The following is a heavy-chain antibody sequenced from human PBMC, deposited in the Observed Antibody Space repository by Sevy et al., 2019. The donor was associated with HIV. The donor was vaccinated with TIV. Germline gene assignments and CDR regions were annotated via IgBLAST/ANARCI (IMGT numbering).Heavy chain of an antibody. D-gene: IGHD3-10*01. CDR2: INGDGGYT. V-gene: IGHV3-74*01. Sequence: GGSLRLSCAASGFTFSGYWMHWVRQVPGKGLAWLSRINGDGGYTKYGDSARGRFTISRDNAKNTLYLQLNSLRADDTGLYYSARDKIEGGPMVQDNDHWGQGTLVTVSS. J-gene: IGHJ5*02. CDR3: ARDKIEGGPMVQDNDH. CDR1: GFTFSGYW.